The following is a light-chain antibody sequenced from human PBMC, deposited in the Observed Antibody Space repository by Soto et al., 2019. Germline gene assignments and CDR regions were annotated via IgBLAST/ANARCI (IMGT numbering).Light chain of an antibody. J-gene: IGKJ1*01. CDR3: QHYGSSPTWT. V-gene: IGKV3-20*01. CDR2: AAS. CDR1: QSVYNTF. Sequence: EIVLTQSPGTLSLSPGERATLSCRASQSVYNTFLAWYQQKPGQAPRLLIFAASSRATGIPERFSGGGSATDFTLTISRLEPVDSAVYYCQHYGSSPTWTFGQGTKV.